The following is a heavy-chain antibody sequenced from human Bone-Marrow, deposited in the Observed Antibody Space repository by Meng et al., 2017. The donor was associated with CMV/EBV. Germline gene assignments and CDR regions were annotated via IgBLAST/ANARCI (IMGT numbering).Heavy chain of an antibody. CDR2: IRYDGSNK. Sequence: GESLKISWAASGFTFSSYGMHWVRQAPGKGLEWVAFIRYDGSNKYYADSVKGRFTISRDNSKNTLYLQMNSLRAEDTAVYYCAKDGVTVVPAANEYYFDYWGQGTRVTGSS. CDR3: AKDGVTVVPAANEYYFDY. CDR1: GFTFSSYG. V-gene: IGHV3-30*02. D-gene: IGHD2-2*01. J-gene: IGHJ4*02.